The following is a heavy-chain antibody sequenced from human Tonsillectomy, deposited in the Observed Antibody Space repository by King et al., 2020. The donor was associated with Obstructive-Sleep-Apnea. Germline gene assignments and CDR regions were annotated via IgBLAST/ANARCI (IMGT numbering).Heavy chain of an antibody. CDR3: ARGRGGGSYLDY. CDR1: GGSISSSSYY. D-gene: IGHD3-10*01. J-gene: IGHJ4*02. CDR2: IYYTGGT. Sequence: QLQESGLGLVKPSETLSLTCSVSGGSISSSSYYWGWIRQAPGKGLEWIGNIYYTGGTNYNPSLKSRVTISVDTSKNHFSLKLRSVTAADTAVYYCARGRGGGSYLDYWGQGNLV. V-gene: IGHV4-39*07.